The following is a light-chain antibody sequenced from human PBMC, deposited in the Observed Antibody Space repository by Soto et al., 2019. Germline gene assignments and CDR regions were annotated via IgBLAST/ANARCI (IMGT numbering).Light chain of an antibody. V-gene: IGKV1-5*03. CDR1: QSISSW. CDR2: KAS. CDR3: QQYNSYS. J-gene: IGKJ4*01. Sequence: DIQMTQSPSTLSASVGDIVTITCRASQSISSWLAWYQQKPGKAPKLLIYKASSLESGVPSRFSGSGSGTEFTLTISSLQPDDFATYYCQQYNSYSFGGGTKVDIK.